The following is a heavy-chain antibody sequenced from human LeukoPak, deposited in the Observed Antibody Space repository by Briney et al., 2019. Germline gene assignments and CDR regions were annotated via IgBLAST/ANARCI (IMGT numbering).Heavy chain of an antibody. D-gene: IGHD3-3*01. J-gene: IGHJ4*02. Sequence: TGGSLRLSCAASGFTFSSSWMSWVRQAPGKGLEYVANIKRDESKIYYVDSVRGRFTISRDNAKNSLYLQMNSLRVEDTAVYYCARGDSWSGPRGLDHWGQGTLVTVSS. CDR1: GFTFSSSW. V-gene: IGHV3-7*01. CDR3: ARGDSWSGPRGLDH. CDR2: IKRDESKI.